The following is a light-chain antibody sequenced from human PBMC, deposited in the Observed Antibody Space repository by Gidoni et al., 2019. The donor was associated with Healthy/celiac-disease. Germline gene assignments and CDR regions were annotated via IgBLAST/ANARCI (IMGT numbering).Light chain of an antibody. Sequence: QSVLTQPPLVSGAPGQSVPSSCTGSSFIIGAGYDVHWYQQLPGTAPKLLIYGNGNRPSCVPDRFSGSWSGSSASLAIAGLQAEDEADYYSQSYDSSLSGSGVFGTGAKVTVL. CDR1: SFIIGAGYD. V-gene: IGLV1-40*01. J-gene: IGLJ1*01. CDR3: QSYDSSLSGSGV. CDR2: GNG.